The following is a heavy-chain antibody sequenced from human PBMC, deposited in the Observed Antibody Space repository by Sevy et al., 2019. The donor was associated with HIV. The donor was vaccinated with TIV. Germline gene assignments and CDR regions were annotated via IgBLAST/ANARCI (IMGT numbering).Heavy chain of an antibody. V-gene: IGHV3-53*01. CDR3: AREIAAAGPRSHGAFDI. CDR1: GFTVSSNY. Sequence: GGSLRLSCAASGFTVSSNYMSWVRQAPGKGLEWVSVIYSGGSTYYADSVKGRFTISRDNSKNTLYLQMNSLRAEDTAVYYCAREIAAAGPRSHGAFDIWGQGTMVTVSS. J-gene: IGHJ3*02. CDR2: IYSGGST. D-gene: IGHD6-13*01.